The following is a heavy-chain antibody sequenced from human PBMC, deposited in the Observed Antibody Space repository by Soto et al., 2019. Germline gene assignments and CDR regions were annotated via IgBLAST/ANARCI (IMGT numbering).Heavy chain of an antibody. CDR3: ARGRRDGYNHFDY. D-gene: IGHD5-12*01. CDR1: GGSISSYY. V-gene: IGHV4-59*01. CDR2: IYYSGST. J-gene: IGHJ4*02. Sequence: PSETLSLTCTVSGGSISSYYWSWIRQPPGKGLEWIGYIYYSGSTNYNPSLKSRVTISVDTSKNQFSLKLSSVTAADTAVYYCARGRRDGYNHFDYWGQGTLVTVSS.